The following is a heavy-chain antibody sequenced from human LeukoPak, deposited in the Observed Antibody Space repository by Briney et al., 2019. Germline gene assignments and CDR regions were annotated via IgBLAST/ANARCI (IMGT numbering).Heavy chain of an antibody. D-gene: IGHD3-9*01. V-gene: IGHV4-34*01. Sequence: SETLSLTCAVYGGSFSGYYWSWIRQPPGKGLEWIGEINHSGSTNYNPSLKSRVTISVDMSENQFSLKLSSVTAADTAVYYCTPQLRYFDWLLYSFDYWGQGTLVTVSS. CDR2: INHSGST. J-gene: IGHJ4*02. CDR1: GGSFSGYY. CDR3: TPQLRYFDWLLYSFDY.